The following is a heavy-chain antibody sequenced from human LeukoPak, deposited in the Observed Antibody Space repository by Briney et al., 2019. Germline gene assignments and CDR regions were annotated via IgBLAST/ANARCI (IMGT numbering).Heavy chain of an antibody. V-gene: IGHV1-2*02. J-gene: IGHJ6*02. D-gene: IGHD2-21*02. CDR3: ATPSPSYCGGDCSSEALYYYYGMDV. CDR1: GYTFTGYY. CDR2: INPNSGGT. Sequence: GASVKVSCKASGYTFTGYYMHWVRQAPGQGLEWMGWINPNSGGTNYAQKFQGRVTMTRDTSISTAYMELSRLRSDDTAVYYCATPSPSYCGGDCSSEALYYYYGMDVWGQGTTVTVSS.